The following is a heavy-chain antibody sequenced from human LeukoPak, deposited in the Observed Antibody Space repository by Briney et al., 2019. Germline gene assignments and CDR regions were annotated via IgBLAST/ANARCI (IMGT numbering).Heavy chain of an antibody. V-gene: IGHV3-30*02. J-gene: IGHJ4*02. Sequence: GGSLRLSCAASGFTFSSYGMHWVRQAPGKGLEWVAFIRYDGSNKYYAGSVKGRFTISRDNSKNTLYLQMNSLRAEDTAVYYCAKVVPAGYFDYWGQGTLVTVSS. CDR3: AKVVPAGYFDY. CDR2: IRYDGSNK. CDR1: GFTFSSYG. D-gene: IGHD2-2*01.